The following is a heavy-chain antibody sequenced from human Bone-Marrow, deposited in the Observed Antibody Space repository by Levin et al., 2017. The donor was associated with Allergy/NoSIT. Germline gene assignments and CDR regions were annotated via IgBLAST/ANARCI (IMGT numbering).Heavy chain of an antibody. V-gene: IGHV2-5*01. CDR3: AHRRTTSSTGAFDY. CDR2: IYGNDDK. CDR1: GFSLTTNEVG. D-gene: IGHD5/OR15-5a*01. Sequence: SGPTLVKPPQTLTLTCTFSGFSLTTNEVGVGWVRQPPGKALEWLALIYGNDDKRFSPSLKSRLTVTKDTSKNQVVLTMTNMDPVDTATYFCAHRRTTSSTGAFDYWGQGTLVTVSS. J-gene: IGHJ4*02.